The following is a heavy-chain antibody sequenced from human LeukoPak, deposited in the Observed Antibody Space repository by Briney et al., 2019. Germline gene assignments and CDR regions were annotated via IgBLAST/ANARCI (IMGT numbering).Heavy chain of an antibody. Sequence: PGGSLRLSCAASGFPLSSYAMSWVRQVPGKGLERVSATSSSDDGTYHADSVKGRFTLSRDNSKNTLYLQMNSLRAEDTAVYYCAKDTTVTPEDAFDIWGQGTMVTVSS. D-gene: IGHD4-17*01. CDR1: GFPLSSYA. CDR3: AKDTTVTPEDAFDI. CDR2: TSSSDDGT. V-gene: IGHV3-23*01. J-gene: IGHJ3*02.